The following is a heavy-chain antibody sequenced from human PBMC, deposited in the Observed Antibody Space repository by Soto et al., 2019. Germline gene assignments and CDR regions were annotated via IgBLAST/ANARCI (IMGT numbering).Heavy chain of an antibody. V-gene: IGHV3-23*01. CDR1: GFTFSSFV. CDR3: VRRAITATIKWGAFDF. Sequence: EVQLLESGGGLVQPGGSLRLSCAASGFTFSSFVMNWVRQAPGKGLEWVSTISPGADVSHYTDSVKGRFTISRDNSRRTLHLQMDSLRVEDAAVYFCVRRAITATIKWGAFDFWGQWSAVTV. J-gene: IGHJ3*01. CDR2: ISPGADVS. D-gene: IGHD1-20*01.